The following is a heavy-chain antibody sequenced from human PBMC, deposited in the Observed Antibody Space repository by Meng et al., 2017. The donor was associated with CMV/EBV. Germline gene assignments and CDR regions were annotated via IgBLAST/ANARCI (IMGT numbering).Heavy chain of an antibody. V-gene: IGHV4-34*01. J-gene: IGHJ5*02. CDR3: ARGGNWFDP. CDR2: INHSGST. Sequence: VQLQRWADGLLKPSRTLSLTLAFYVGSFSGYYWSWIRQPPGKGLEWIGEINHSGSTNYNPSLKSRVTISVDTSKNQFSLKLSSVTAADTAVYYCARGGNWFDPWGQGTLVTVSS. CDR1: VGSFSGYY.